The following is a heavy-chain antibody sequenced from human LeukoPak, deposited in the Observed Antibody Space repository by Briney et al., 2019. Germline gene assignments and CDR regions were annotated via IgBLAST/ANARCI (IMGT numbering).Heavy chain of an antibody. CDR1: GFTFSSYG. V-gene: IGHV3-30*18. J-gene: IGHJ4*02. Sequence: GGSLRLSCAASGFTFSSYGMHWVRQAPGKGLEWVAVISYDGSNKYYADSVKGRFTISRDNSKNTLYLQMNSLRAEDTAVYYCAKKETYYYDSSGYDYWGQGTLVTVSS. CDR3: AKKETYYYDSSGYDY. D-gene: IGHD3-22*01. CDR2: ISYDGSNK.